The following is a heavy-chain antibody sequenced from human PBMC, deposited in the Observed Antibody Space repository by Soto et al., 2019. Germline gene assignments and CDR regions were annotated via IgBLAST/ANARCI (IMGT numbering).Heavy chain of an antibody. V-gene: IGHV1-46*01. Sequence: ASVKVSCKASGYTFTSYYMHWVRQAPGQGLEWMGIINPSGGSTSYAQKFQGRVTMTRDTSTSTVYMELSSLRPEDTAVYYCAKSGSIRGSFDWGQGTLVTVSS. CDR1: GYTFTSYY. CDR2: INPSGGST. J-gene: IGHJ4*02. D-gene: IGHD1-26*01. CDR3: AKSGSIRGSFD.